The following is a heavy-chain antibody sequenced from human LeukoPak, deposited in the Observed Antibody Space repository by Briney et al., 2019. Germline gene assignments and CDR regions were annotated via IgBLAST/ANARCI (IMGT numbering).Heavy chain of an antibody. Sequence: SETLSLTCAVYGGSFSGYYWSWIRQPPGKGLEWIGRIYTSGSTNYNPSLKSRVTISVDTSKNQFSLKLSSVTAADTAVYYCARYGGSSSLVYYFDYWGQGTLVTVSS. J-gene: IGHJ4*02. CDR3: ARYGGSSSLVYYFDY. CDR1: GGSFSGYY. V-gene: IGHV4-59*10. D-gene: IGHD6-6*01. CDR2: IYTSGST.